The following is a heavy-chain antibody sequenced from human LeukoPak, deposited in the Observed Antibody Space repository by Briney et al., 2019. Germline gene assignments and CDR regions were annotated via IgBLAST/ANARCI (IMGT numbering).Heavy chain of an antibody. D-gene: IGHD2-2*01. J-gene: IGHJ3*02. CDR3: ARDRIVVVPAARNDAFDI. CDR1: GGSISRYY. V-gene: IGHV4-4*07. Sequence: SQTLSLTCTVSGGSISRYYWSWIRQPAGKGLEWIGRIYTSGSTNYNPSLKSRVTMSVDTSKNQFSLKLSSVTAADTAVYYCARDRIVVVPAARNDAFDIWGQGTMVTVSS. CDR2: IYTSGST.